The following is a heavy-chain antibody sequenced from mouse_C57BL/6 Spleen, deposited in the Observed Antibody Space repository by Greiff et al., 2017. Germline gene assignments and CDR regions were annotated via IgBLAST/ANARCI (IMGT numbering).Heavy chain of an antibody. CDR3: TRDDYYYGSSLDY. CDR2: LSSGGDYI. D-gene: IGHD1-1*01. Sequence: EVKLVESGEGLVKPGGSLKLSCAASGFTFSSYAMSWVRPTPEKRLEWVAYLSSGGDYIYYADTVKGRFTISRENARNTLYLQMSSLKSEDTAMYYCTRDDYYYGSSLDYWGQGTTLTVSS. J-gene: IGHJ2*01. CDR1: GFTFSSYA. V-gene: IGHV5-9-1*02.